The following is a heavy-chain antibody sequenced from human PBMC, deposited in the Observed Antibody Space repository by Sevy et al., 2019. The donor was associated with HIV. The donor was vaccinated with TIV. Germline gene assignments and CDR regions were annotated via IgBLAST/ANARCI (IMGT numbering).Heavy chain of an antibody. CDR2: FTAGGGGST. CDR3: AKGTIGIVVIHES. Sequence: GGSLRLSCVASGFTFNNYAMSWVRQTPGKGLEWVSSFTAGGGGSTHYADSVNGRFTISRDNSKNTLYLQMDSLRGEDTAVYYCAKGTIGIVVIHESWGQGTLVTVSS. CDR1: GFTFNNYA. D-gene: IGHD3-3*01. J-gene: IGHJ4*02. V-gene: IGHV3-23*01.